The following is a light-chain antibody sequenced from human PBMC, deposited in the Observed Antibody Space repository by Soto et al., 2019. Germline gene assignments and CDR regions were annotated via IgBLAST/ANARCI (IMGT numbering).Light chain of an antibody. CDR3: QPYGSSFWP. Sequence: EIVLTQSPGTLSLSPGERATLSCRASQSVSSSYLAWYQQKPGQAPRLLIYGASSRATGIPDRFSGSGSGTDFTLTISRLEPEDLAVYYCQPYGSSFWPFGQGTKVQIK. CDR1: QSVSSSY. J-gene: IGKJ1*01. CDR2: GAS. V-gene: IGKV3-20*01.